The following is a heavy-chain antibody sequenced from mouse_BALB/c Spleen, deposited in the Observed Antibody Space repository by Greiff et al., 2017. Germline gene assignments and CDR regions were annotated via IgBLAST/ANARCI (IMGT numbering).Heavy chain of an antibody. CDR2: IRSKSNNYAT. J-gene: IGHJ1*01. Sequence: EVQGVESGGGLVQPKGSLKLSCAASGFTFNTYAMHWVCQAPGKGLEWVARIRSKSNNYATYYADSVKDRFTISRDDSQSMLYLQMNNLKTEDTAMYYCVRESPRLYFDVWGAGTTVTVSS. CDR1: GFTFNTYA. CDR3: VRESPRLYFDV. V-gene: IGHV10-3*03.